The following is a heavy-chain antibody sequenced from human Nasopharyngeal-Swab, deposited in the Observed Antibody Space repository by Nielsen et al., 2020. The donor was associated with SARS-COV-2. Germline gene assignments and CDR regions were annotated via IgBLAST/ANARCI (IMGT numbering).Heavy chain of an antibody. D-gene: IGHD3-3*01. Sequence: GGSLRLSCSASGFTFSSYAMHWVRQAPGKGLEYVSAISSNGGSTYYADSVKGRSTISRDNSKNTLYLQMSSLRAEDTAVYYCVKGLTIFGVVIPTPFDYWGQGTLVTVSS. J-gene: IGHJ4*02. CDR3: VKGLTIFGVVIPTPFDY. CDR2: ISSNGGST. V-gene: IGHV3-64D*06. CDR1: GFTFSSYA.